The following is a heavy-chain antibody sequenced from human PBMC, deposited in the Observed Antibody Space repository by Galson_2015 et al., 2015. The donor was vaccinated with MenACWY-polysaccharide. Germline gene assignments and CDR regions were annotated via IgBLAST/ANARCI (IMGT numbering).Heavy chain of an antibody. CDR1: GYTFTSYA. CDR3: ARDSPYYDSSGTLTTFDY. J-gene: IGHJ4*02. CDR2: INTNTGNP. V-gene: IGHV7-4-1*02. D-gene: IGHD3-22*01. Sequence: SVKVSCKASGYTFTSYAMNWVRQAPGQGLEWMGWINTNTGNPTYAQGFTGRFVFSLDTSVSTAYLQISSLKAEDTAVYYCARDSPYYDSSGTLTTFDYWGQGTLVTVSS.